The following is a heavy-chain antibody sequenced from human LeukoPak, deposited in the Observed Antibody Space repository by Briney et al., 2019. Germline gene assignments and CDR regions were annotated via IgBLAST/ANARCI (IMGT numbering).Heavy chain of an antibody. D-gene: IGHD6-13*01. Sequence: GGSLRLSCAASGFTFSSYGMHWVRQAPGKGLEWVAFIRYDGSNKYYADSVKGRFTISRDNSKNTLYLQMNSLRAEDTAVYYCAKDLSPAAAAGTVDYWGQGTLVTVSS. CDR2: IRYDGSNK. CDR1: GFTFSSYG. J-gene: IGHJ4*02. V-gene: IGHV3-30*02. CDR3: AKDLSPAAAAGTVDY.